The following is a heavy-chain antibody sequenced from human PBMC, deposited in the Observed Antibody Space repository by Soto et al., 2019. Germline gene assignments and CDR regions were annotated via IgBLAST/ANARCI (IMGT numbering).Heavy chain of an antibody. CDR1: GFTFSSYA. Sequence: GWSLRLSCAASGFTFSSYAMSWVRQAPGKGLEWVSAISGSGGSTYYTDSVKGRFTISRDNSKNTLYLQMNSLRAEDTAVYYCAKDVTIGVAVISWETDYGMDVWGQGTTVTVSS. D-gene: IGHD3-22*01. CDR3: AKDVTIGVAVISWETDYGMDV. CDR2: ISGSGGST. J-gene: IGHJ6*02. V-gene: IGHV3-23*01.